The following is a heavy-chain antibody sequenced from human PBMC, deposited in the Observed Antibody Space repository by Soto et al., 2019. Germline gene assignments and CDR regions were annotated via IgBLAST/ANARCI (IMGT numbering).Heavy chain of an antibody. J-gene: IGHJ6*02. D-gene: IGHD6-6*01. CDR2: IYYSGST. CDR1: GGSVSSGSYY. Sequence: SETLSLTCTVSGGSVSSGSYYWSWIRQPPGKGLEWIGYIYYSGSTNYNPSLKSRVTISVDTSKNQFSLKLSSVTAADTAVYYCARGKPPPGSSYGYYYYGMDVWGQGTTVTVSS. CDR3: ARGKPPPGSSYGYYYYGMDV. V-gene: IGHV4-61*01.